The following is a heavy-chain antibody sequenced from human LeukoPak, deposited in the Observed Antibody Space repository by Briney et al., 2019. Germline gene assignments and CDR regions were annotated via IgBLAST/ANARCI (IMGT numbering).Heavy chain of an antibody. Sequence: SETLSLTCTVSGGSISSYYWSWIRQPPGKGLEWIAYIYYIGITNYNPSLKSRVSISVDTSKNLVSLSLTSVTAADTAVYYCARHVTYSGDYSFWFDPWGLGTLVTVSS. J-gene: IGHJ5*02. CDR3: ARHVTYSGDYSFWFDP. V-gene: IGHV4-59*08. CDR1: GGSISSYY. D-gene: IGHD1-26*01. CDR2: IYYIGIT.